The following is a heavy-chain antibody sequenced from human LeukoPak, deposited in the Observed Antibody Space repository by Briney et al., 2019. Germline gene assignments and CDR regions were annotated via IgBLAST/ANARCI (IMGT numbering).Heavy chain of an antibody. CDR1: GFTFSTYW. J-gene: IGHJ6*03. V-gene: IGHV3-74*01. CDR2: IGSDGRNT. Sequence: GGSLRLSCAASGFTFSTYWMHWVRQAPGRGLVWVSRIGSDGRNTIYADSVKGRFTISRDSANNTLFLQMNSLRGDDTAVYYCAREWALPGAYYMDVWGKGTTVTVSS. CDR3: AREWALPGAYYMDV. D-gene: IGHD7-27*01.